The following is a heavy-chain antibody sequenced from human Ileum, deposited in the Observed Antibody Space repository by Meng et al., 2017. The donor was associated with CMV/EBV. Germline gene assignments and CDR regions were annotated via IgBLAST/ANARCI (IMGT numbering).Heavy chain of an antibody. D-gene: IGHD3-22*01. CDR3: VKGYWLDF. CDR1: GFNFSRDA. CDR2: ISVSNGAT. Sequence: LGLSCVASGFNFSRDAMNWVRQPPGKGLEWISTISVSNGATFYADSVKGRFTISRDNPKDTLYLRMNNLRAEDTAIYYCVKGYWLDFWGQGTLVTVSS. J-gene: IGHJ4*02. V-gene: IGHV3-23*01.